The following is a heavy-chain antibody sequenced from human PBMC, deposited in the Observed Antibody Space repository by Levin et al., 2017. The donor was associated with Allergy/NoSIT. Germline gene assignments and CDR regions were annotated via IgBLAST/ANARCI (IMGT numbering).Heavy chain of an antibody. CDR1: GYSFTNYR. CDR2: IYPRDSDT. J-gene: IGHJ4*02. V-gene: IGHV5-51*01. Sequence: KVSCKGSGYSFTNYRIGWVRQMPGKGLEWMGIIYPRDSDTRYSPSFQGQVTISVDKSISTAYLQWSSLKASDIAMYYCARRTGMGTIDYWGQGTLVTVSS. D-gene: IGHD1-7*01. CDR3: ARRTGMGTIDY.